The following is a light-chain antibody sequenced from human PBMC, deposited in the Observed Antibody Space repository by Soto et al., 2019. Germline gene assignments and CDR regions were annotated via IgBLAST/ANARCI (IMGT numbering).Light chain of an antibody. CDR3: QPYNSYWT. CDR2: KAY. Sequence: DIQMTQSPSTLSASVGDRVTITCRASQSISSWLAWYQQKPGKAPKLLIYKAYSLESGVTSRFSGRISGTEFNLTISSLQPDDFATYYCQPYNSYWTFCQGTKVEIK. J-gene: IGKJ1*01. V-gene: IGKV1-5*03. CDR1: QSISSW.